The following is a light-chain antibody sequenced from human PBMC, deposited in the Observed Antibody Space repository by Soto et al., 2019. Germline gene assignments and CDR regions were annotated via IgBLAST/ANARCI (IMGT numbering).Light chain of an antibody. V-gene: IGKV1-39*01. J-gene: IGKJ4*01. CDR2: AAS. CDR3: QQSYSSPT. Sequence: DIQMTQSPSSLSASVGDRVTITCRASQSISGYLNWYQQKPGKAPKAQIFAASSLLSGVPSRFSGSGSGTDFTLTISSLQPEDFATYYCQQSYSSPTFGGGTKVEIK. CDR1: QSISGY.